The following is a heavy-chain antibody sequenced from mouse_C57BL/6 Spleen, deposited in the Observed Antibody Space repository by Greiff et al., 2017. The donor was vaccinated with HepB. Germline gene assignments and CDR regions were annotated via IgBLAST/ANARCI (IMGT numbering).Heavy chain of an antibody. J-gene: IGHJ2*01. CDR1: GYTFTEYT. CDR2: FYPGSGSI. Sequence: VQLQQSGAELVKPGASVKLSCKASGYTFTEYTIHWVKQRSGQGLEWIGWFYPGSGSIKYNEKFKDKATLTADKSSSTVYMELSRLTSEDSAVYSSAREDYYYGSSLSNYFDYWGQGTTLTVSS. V-gene: IGHV1-62-2*01. CDR3: AREDYYYGSSLSNYFDY. D-gene: IGHD1-1*01.